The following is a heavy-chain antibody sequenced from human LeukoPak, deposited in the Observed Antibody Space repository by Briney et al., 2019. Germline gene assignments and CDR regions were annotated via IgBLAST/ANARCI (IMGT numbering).Heavy chain of an antibody. V-gene: IGHV1-46*01. J-gene: IGHJ4*02. CDR3: ARDGSIAAAGDEGGY. CDR1: VYTFTNYY. Sequence: ASVAVSFKSSVYTFTNYYMHWVRQAPGQGLEGMGIINPSGGSTSYAQKFQGRVTMTRDTSTSTVYMELSSLRSEDTAVYYCARDGSIAAAGDEGGYWGQGTLVTVSS. CDR2: INPSGGST. D-gene: IGHD6-13*01.